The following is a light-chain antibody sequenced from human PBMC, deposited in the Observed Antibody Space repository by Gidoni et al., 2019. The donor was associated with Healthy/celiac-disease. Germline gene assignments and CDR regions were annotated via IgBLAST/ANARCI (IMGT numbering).Light chain of an antibody. Sequence: ELVMTQSPATLSVSPGESATLSCRASQSVSSNLAWYQQKPGQAPRLLIYGASTRATGIPARFSVSGSGTEFTLTISILQSEDFAVYSCQQYNNWPPWTFGQGTKVEIK. CDR1: QSVSSN. CDR3: QQYNNWPPWT. J-gene: IGKJ1*01. V-gene: IGKV3-15*01. CDR2: GAS.